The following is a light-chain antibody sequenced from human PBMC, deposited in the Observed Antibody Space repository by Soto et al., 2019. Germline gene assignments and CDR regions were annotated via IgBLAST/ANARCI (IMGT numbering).Light chain of an antibody. Sequence: QSALTQPASVSGSPGQWITISSIGTSSDIGTYNYVSWYQQHPGKAPKLIIFDVSSRPSGVSNRFSGSKSGNTASLTISGLQAEDEADYYCNSYTSDSTVIYVFGSGTKVTVL. CDR2: DVS. J-gene: IGLJ1*01. CDR3: NSYTSDSTVIYV. V-gene: IGLV2-14*03. CDR1: SSDIGTYNY.